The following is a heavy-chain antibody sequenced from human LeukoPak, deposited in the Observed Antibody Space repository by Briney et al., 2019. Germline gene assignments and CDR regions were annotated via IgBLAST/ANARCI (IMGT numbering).Heavy chain of an antibody. D-gene: IGHD3-10*01. V-gene: IGHV3-23*01. CDR2: ISGSGGST. J-gene: IGHJ4*02. CDR1: GGSFSGYY. CDR3: AKTITMVRGGEIDY. Sequence: PSETLFLTCAVYGGSFSGYYWSWVRQAPGKGLEWVSAISGSGGSTYYADSVKGRFTISRDNSKNTLYLQMNSLRAEDTAVYYCAKTITMVRGGEIDYWGQGTLVTVSS.